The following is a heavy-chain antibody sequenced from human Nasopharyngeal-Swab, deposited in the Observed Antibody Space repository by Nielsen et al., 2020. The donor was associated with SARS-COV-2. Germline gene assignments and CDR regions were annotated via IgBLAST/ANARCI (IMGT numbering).Heavy chain of an antibody. J-gene: IGHJ4*02. CDR3: ARHYYGSGSYIDY. V-gene: IGHV5-51*01. Sequence: GGSLRLSYKGSGYSFTSYWIGWVRQMPGKGLEWMGIIYPGDSDTRYSPSFQGQVTISADKSISTAYLQWSSLKASDTAMYYCARHYYGSGSYIDYWGQGTLVTVSS. CDR1: GYSFTSYW. CDR2: IYPGDSDT. D-gene: IGHD3-10*01.